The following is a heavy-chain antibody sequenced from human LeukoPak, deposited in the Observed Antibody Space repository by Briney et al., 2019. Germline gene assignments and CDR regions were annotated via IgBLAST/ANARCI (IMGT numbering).Heavy chain of an antibody. Sequence: GGSLRLSCVASGFIFSSYSMNWVRQAPGKGLEWVSSISSGSSTIYYADSVKGRFTISRDNAKNSLYLQMNSLRDEDTAVYYCARGATPDYWGQGTLVTVSS. CDR3: ARGATPDY. V-gene: IGHV3-48*02. J-gene: IGHJ4*02. CDR2: ISSGSSTI. CDR1: GFIFSSYS.